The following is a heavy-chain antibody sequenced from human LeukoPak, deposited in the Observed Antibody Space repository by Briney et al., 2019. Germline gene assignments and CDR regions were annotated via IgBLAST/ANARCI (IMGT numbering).Heavy chain of an antibody. J-gene: IGHJ4*02. CDR1: GFTFTSYW. Sequence: PGGSLRLSCAASGFTFTSYWMSWMRQAPGKGLQWVANIKHDGSEQYYVDSVKGRFTISRDNSKNTLYLQMNSLRAEDTAVYYCAKDALTVVTPEYFDYWGQGTLVTVSS. D-gene: IGHD4-23*01. V-gene: IGHV3-7*01. CDR2: IKHDGSEQ. CDR3: AKDALTVVTPEYFDY.